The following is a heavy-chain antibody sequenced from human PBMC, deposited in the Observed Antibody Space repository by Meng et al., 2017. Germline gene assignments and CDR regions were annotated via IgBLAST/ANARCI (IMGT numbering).Heavy chain of an antibody. CDR2: INHSGST. CDR3: ARATNSGIAAAGWFDP. J-gene: IGHJ5*02. V-gene: IGHV4-34*01. CDR1: GGSFSGYY. D-gene: IGHD6-13*01. Sequence: SETLSLTCAVYGGSFSGYYWSWIRQPPGKGLEWIGEINHSGSTNYNPSLKSRVTISVDTSKNQFSLKLSSVTAADTAVYYCARATNSGIAAAGWFDPWGQGTLVTVSS.